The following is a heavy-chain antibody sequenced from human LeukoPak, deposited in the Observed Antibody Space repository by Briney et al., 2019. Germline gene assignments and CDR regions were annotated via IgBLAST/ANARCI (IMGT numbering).Heavy chain of an antibody. D-gene: IGHD3-3*01. V-gene: IGHV4-34*01. CDR2: INHSEST. CDR1: GGSFSGYY. J-gene: IGHJ4*02. CDR3: ARDYDFWSGYYKAWYFDY. Sequence: ASETLCLTCAVYGGSFSGYYWSWIRQPPGKGLEWIGEINHSESTNYNPSLKSRVTISVDTSKNQFSLKLSSVTAADTAVYYCARDYDFWSGYYKAWYFDYWGQGTLVTVSS.